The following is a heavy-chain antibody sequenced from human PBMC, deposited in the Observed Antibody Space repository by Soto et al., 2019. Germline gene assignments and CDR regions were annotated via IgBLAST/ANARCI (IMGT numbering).Heavy chain of an antibody. CDR3: ASGVIVVVPAAELYYYYGMDV. CDR1: GYTFTSYD. D-gene: IGHD2-2*01. J-gene: IGHJ6*02. V-gene: IGHV1-8*01. Sequence: ASVKVSCKASGYTFTSYDINWVRQATGQGLEWMGWMNPNSGNTGYAQKFQGRVTMTRNTSISTAYMELSSLRSEDTAVYYCASGVIVVVPAAELYYYYGMDVWGQGTTVTVSS. CDR2: MNPNSGNT.